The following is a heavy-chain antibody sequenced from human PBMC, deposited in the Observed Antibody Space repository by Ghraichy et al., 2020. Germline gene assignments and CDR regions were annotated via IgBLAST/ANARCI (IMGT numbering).Heavy chain of an antibody. D-gene: IGHD4/OR15-4a*01. CDR2: IYYNGGT. Sequence: SETLPLTCTVSGDSISSYYWSWIRQPPGKGLEWIGYIYYNGGTNYNPSFESRVTISLDTSKNQFSLKLSSVTAADTAIYYCARDDYGPLNYWGQGTLVTVSS. CDR3: ARDDYGPLNY. V-gene: IGHV4-59*01. CDR1: GDSISSYY. J-gene: IGHJ4*02.